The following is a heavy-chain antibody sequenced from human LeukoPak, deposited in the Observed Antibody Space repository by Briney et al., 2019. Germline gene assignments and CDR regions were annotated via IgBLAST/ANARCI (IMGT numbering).Heavy chain of an antibody. J-gene: IGHJ6*02. V-gene: IGHV1-2*02. Sequence: ASVKVSCRASGFTFTGYYMHWVRQAPGQGLEWMGWINPNSGGTNFAQKFQGRVTMTRDTSITTAYMELSGLTSDDTAVYYCARGGLPSYGVDVWGQGTTVTASS. CDR1: GFTFTGYY. CDR2: INPNSGGT. D-gene: IGHD5-12*01. CDR3: ARGGLPSYGVDV.